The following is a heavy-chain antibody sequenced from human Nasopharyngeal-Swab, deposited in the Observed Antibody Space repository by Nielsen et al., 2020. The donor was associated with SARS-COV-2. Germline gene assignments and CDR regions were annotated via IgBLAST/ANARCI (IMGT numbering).Heavy chain of an antibody. Sequence: ASVKVSCKASGYTFTSYAMNWVRQAPGQGLEWMGWINTNTGNPTYAQGFTGRFVFSLDTSVSTAYLQISSLKAEDTAMYYCARGSQIYLLLAAAGPRGFDPWGQGTLVTVSS. J-gene: IGHJ5*02. V-gene: IGHV7-4-1*02. CDR3: ARGSQIYLLLAAAGPRGFDP. CDR2: INTNTGNP. D-gene: IGHD6-13*01. CDR1: GYTFTSYA.